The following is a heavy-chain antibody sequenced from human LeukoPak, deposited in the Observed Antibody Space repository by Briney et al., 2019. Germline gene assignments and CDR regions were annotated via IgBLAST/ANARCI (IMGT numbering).Heavy chain of an antibody. J-gene: IGHJ4*02. V-gene: IGHV3-30-3*01. CDR3: ARVEGP. Sequence: GGSLRLSCAASGFTFSSYAMHWVRQAPGKGLEWVAVISYDGSNKYYADSVKGRFTISRDNAKNSLYLQMNSLRAEDTAVYYCARVEGPWGQGTLVTVSS. CDR2: ISYDGSNK. CDR1: GFTFSSYA.